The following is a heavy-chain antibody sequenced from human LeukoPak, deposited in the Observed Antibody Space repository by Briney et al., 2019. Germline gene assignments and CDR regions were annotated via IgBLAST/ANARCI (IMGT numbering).Heavy chain of an antibody. CDR2: MNPNSGNT. CDR3: ARGTTLVTNYFDY. CDR1: GYTFTSYD. V-gene: IGHV1-8*01. D-gene: IGHD5-18*01. Sequence: GASVTVSCKASGYTFTSYDINWVRQATGQGLEWMGWMNPNSGNTGYAQKFQGRVTMTRNTSISTAYMELSSLRSEDTAVYYCARGTTLVTNYFDYWGQGTLVTVSS. J-gene: IGHJ4*02.